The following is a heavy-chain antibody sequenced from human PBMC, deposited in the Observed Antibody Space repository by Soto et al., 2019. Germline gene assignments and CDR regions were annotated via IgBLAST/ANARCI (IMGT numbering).Heavy chain of an antibody. CDR1: GFTFSSYS. Sequence: PGGSLRLSCAASGFTFSSYSMNWVRQSPGKGLEWVSSTSSSSSYIYYADSVKGRFTISRDNAKNSLYLQMNSLRAEDTAVYYCARGPSGSYDYYGMDVWGQGTTVTVSS. CDR2: TSSSSSYI. V-gene: IGHV3-21*01. D-gene: IGHD1-26*01. CDR3: ARGPSGSYDYYGMDV. J-gene: IGHJ6*02.